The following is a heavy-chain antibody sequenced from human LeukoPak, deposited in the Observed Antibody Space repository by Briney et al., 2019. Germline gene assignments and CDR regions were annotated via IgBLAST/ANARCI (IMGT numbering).Heavy chain of an antibody. CDR2: ISSSSSYI. D-gene: IGHD3-9*01. CDR3: ARDEIYYDILTGYRHFDY. Sequence: GGSLRLSCAASGFTFSSYSMNWVRQAPGKGLEWVSSISSSSSYIYYADSVKGRFTISRDNAKNSLYLQMSSLRAEDTAVHYCARDEIYYDILTGYRHFDYWGQGTLVTVFS. CDR1: GFTFSSYS. V-gene: IGHV3-21*01. J-gene: IGHJ4*02.